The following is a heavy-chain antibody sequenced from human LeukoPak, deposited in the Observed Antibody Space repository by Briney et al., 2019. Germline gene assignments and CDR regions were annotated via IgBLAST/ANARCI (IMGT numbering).Heavy chain of an antibody. Sequence: PSETLSLTCTVSGGSISSYYWSWIRQPAGKGLEWIGRIYTSGSTNYNPSLKSRVTMSVDTSKNQFSLKLSSVTAADTAVYCCARDLRGYCSGGSCYQFDYWGQGTLVTVSS. V-gene: IGHV4-4*07. J-gene: IGHJ4*02. CDR1: GGSISSYY. D-gene: IGHD2-15*01. CDR2: IYTSGST. CDR3: ARDLRGYCSGGSCYQFDY.